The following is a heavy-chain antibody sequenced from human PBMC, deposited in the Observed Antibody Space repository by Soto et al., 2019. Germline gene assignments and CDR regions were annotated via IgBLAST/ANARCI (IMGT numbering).Heavy chain of an antibody. J-gene: IGHJ6*02. CDR3: ARSSAAGNYYYGMDV. CDR2: INPNSGGT. Sequence: AASVEVSCNXSGYTFTGYYMHWVRQAPGQGLEWMGWINPNSGGTNYAQKFQGWVTMTRDTSISTAYMELSRLRSDDTAVYYCARSSAAGNYYYGMDVWGQGTTVTVSS. D-gene: IGHD6-13*01. CDR1: GYTFTGYY. V-gene: IGHV1-2*04.